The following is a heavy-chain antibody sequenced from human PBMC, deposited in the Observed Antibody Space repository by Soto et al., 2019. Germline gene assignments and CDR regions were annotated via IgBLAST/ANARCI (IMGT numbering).Heavy chain of an antibody. CDR3: ARGGTRYCSGGSCYTNY. V-gene: IGHV1-46*01. CDR2: INPSGGST. CDR1: GYTFTSYY. D-gene: IGHD2-15*01. J-gene: IGHJ4*02. Sequence: ASVKVSCKASGYTFTSYYMHWVRQAPGQGLEWMGIINPSGGSTSYAQKFQGRVTMTRDTSTSTVYMELSSLRSEDTAVYYCARGGTRYCSGGSCYTNYWGQGTLVTVSS.